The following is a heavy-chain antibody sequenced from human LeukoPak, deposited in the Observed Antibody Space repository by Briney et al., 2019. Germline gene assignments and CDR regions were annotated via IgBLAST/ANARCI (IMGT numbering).Heavy chain of an antibody. CDR3: AKPYDSSGDDAFDI. CDR1: GFTFSSYT. Sequence: GGSLRLSCAASGFTFSSYTMSWVRQAPGKGLEWVSLIYSDGRTYYADSVKGRCTISRDNSKNTLYLQMNSLRAEDTAVYYCAKPYDSSGDDAFDIWGQGTMVTVSS. V-gene: IGHV3-23*03. CDR2: IYSDGRT. J-gene: IGHJ3*02. D-gene: IGHD3-22*01.